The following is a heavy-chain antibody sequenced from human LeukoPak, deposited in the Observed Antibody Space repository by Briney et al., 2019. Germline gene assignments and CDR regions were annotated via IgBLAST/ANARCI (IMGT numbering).Heavy chain of an antibody. CDR2: INPSGGST. J-gene: IGHJ5*02. D-gene: IGHD6-13*01. CDR1: GYTFTSYY. CDR3: ATNLIAAAGTENWFDP. Sequence: GASVKVSCKASGYTFTSYYMHWVRQAPGQGLEWMGIINPSGGSTSYAQKFQGRVTMTEDTSTDTAYMELSSLRSEDTAVYYCATNLIAAAGTENWFDPWGQGTLVTVSS. V-gene: IGHV1-46*01.